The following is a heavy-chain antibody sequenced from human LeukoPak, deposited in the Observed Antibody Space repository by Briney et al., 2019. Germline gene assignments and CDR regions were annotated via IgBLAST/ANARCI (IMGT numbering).Heavy chain of an antibody. J-gene: IGHJ4*03. V-gene: IGHV5-51*01. CDR2: IYPGDSHT. Sequence: GESLKISCKGSGYMFTSYWIGWVRQMPGKGLEWMGIIYPGDSHTIYSASFQSQVTISAHNSTSTANRQSSSLKASDTAMYYLARSGGNYYSIWGQGTMVTVSS. CDR1: GYMFTSYW. CDR3: ARSGGNYYSI. D-gene: IGHD1-26*01.